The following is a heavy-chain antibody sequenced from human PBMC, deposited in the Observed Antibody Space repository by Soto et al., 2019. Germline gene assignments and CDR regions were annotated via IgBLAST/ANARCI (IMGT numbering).Heavy chain of an antibody. CDR1: GYTFTSYY. D-gene: IGHD6-6*01. V-gene: IGHV1-46*01. CDR3: ARVRPYSSSSRRQAQPLDP. J-gene: IGHJ5*02. CDR2: INPSGGST. Sequence: ASVKVSCKASGYTFTSYYMHWVRQAPGQGLEWMGIINPSGGSTSYAQKFQGRVTMTRDTSTSTVYMELSSLRSEDTAVYYCARVRPYSSSSRRQAQPLDPWGQGTLVTVSS.